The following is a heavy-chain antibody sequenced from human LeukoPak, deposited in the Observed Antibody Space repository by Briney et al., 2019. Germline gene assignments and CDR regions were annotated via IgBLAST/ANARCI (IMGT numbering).Heavy chain of an antibody. CDR1: GGSISSYY. D-gene: IGHD1-26*01. Sequence: PSETLSLTCTVSGGSISSYYWSWIRQPPGKGLEWIGYIYYSGSTNYNPSLKSRVTISVDTSKNQFSLKLSSVTAADTAVYYCARDLIAVGATTSLDYWGQGTLVTVSS. J-gene: IGHJ4*02. CDR3: ARDLIAVGATTSLDY. CDR2: IYYSGST. V-gene: IGHV4-59*01.